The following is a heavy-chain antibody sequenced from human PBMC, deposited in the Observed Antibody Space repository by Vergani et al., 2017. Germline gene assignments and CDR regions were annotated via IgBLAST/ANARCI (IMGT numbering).Heavy chain of an antibody. Sequence: QVQLQESCPGLVKPSETLSLTCPVSGGSISSYYWSWIRQPPGKGLEWIGYIYYNGSTNYNPSLKGRVTISVDTSKNKCALKLSSVTAADTAVYYCAREHCCGDCRDRAFDIWGQGTMVTVSS. CDR1: GGSISSYY. CDR3: AREHCCGDCRDRAFDI. V-gene: IGHV4-59*01. J-gene: IGHJ3*02. CDR2: IYYNGST. D-gene: IGHD2-21*02.